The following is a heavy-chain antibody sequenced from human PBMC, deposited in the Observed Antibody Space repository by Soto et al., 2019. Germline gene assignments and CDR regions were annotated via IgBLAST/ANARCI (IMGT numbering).Heavy chain of an antibody. Sequence: GASVKVSCKASGYTFTSYYMHWVRQAPGQGLEWMGWINPNSGGTNYAQKFQGWVTMTRDTSISTAYMELSRLRSDDTAVYYCARPSSGSYDYGMDVWGQGTTVTVSS. CDR2: INPNSGGT. D-gene: IGHD1-26*01. V-gene: IGHV1-2*04. CDR1: GYTFTSYY. CDR3: ARPSSGSYDYGMDV. J-gene: IGHJ6*02.